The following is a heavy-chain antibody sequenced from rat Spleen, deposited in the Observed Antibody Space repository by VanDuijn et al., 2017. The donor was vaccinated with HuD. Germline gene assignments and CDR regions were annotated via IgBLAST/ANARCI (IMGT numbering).Heavy chain of an antibody. CDR1: GYSITSSYR. Sequence: EVQLQESGPGLVKPSQSLSLTCSVIGYSITSSYRWNWIRKFPGNTLEWMGYINSAGSTVCNPSLKSRVSITRDTSKNQFFLQVNSVTAEDTATCYCARLGTEARGNWFTYWGQGTLVAVSS. V-gene: IGHV3-3*01. CDR3: ARLGTEARGNWFTY. J-gene: IGHJ3*01. CDR2: INSAGST. D-gene: IGHD1-11*01.